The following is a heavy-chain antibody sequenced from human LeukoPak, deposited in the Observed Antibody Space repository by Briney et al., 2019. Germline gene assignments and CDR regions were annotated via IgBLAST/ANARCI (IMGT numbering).Heavy chain of an antibody. CDR2: IIPIFGTA. CDR1: GGTFSSYA. V-gene: IGHV1-69*13. Sequence: GASVKVSCKASGGTFSSYAISRVRQAPGQGLEWMGGIIPIFGTANYAQKFQGRVTITADESTSTAYMELSSLRSEDTAVYYCARDFGGSGSHDYWGQGTLVTVSS. J-gene: IGHJ4*02. CDR3: ARDFGGSGSHDY. D-gene: IGHD3-10*01.